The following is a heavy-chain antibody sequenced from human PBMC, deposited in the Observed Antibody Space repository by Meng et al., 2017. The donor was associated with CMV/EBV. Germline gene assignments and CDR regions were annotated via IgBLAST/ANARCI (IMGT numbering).Heavy chain of an antibody. J-gene: IGHJ4*02. CDR1: GYTFTGYY. CDR3: ASSDWNNLGY. Sequence: SVKVSCKASGYTFTGYYMHWVRQAPGQGLEWMGRIIPILGIANYAQKFQGRVTITADKSTSTAYMELSSLRSEDTAVYYCASSDWNNLGYWGQGTLVTVSS. D-gene: IGHD1/OR15-1a*01. CDR2: IIPILGIA. V-gene: IGHV1-69*02.